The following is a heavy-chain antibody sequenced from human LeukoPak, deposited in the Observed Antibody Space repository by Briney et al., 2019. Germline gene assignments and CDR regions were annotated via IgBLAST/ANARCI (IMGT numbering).Heavy chain of an antibody. CDR3: AKELRIAAAGTYFDY. Sequence: GGSLRLSCAASGFTFSSYGMHWVRQAPGKGLEWVAFIRYDGSNKYYADSVKGRFTISRDNSKNTLYLQMNSLRAEDTAVYYCAKELRIAAAGTYFDYWGQGTLVTVSS. J-gene: IGHJ4*02. CDR1: GFTFSSYG. D-gene: IGHD6-13*01. CDR2: IRYDGSNK. V-gene: IGHV3-30*02.